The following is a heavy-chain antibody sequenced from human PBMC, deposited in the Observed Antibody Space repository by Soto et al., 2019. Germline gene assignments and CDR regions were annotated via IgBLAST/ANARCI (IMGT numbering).Heavy chain of an antibody. V-gene: IGHV3-30*18. Sequence: GGPLRLSFEASELTSGGLGSTGAGRAPGRGLEWVAVISYDGSNKYYADSVKGRFTISRDNSKNTLYLQMNSLRAEDTAVYYCAKEGIAARRRSPWLDPWGQGTLVTV. J-gene: IGHJ5*02. CDR1: ELTSGGLG. CDR2: ISYDGSNK. CDR3: AKEGIAARRRSPWLDP. D-gene: IGHD6-6*01.